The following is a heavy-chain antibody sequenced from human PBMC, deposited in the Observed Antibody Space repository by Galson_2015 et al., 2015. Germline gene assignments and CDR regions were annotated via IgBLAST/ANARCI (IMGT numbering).Heavy chain of an antibody. CDR2: IWHDGNNK. D-gene: IGHD3/OR15-3a*01. Sequence: SLRLSCAASGFIFNNYGMHWFRQAPGKGPGWVAVIWHDGNNKYYADSVKGRFTISRDNSKNTLFLQMNSLRAEDTAVYYCVRPVLQDSLDIWGQGTMVTVSS. CDR1: GFIFNNYG. CDR3: VRPVLQDSLDI. J-gene: IGHJ3*02. V-gene: IGHV3-33*08.